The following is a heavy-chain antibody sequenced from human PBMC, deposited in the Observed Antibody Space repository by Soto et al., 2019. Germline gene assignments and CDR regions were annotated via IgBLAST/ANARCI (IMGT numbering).Heavy chain of an antibody. J-gene: IGHJ6*03. Sequence: PGESLKISCKGSGYSFTSYWIGWVRQMPGKGLEWMGIIYPGDSDTRYSPSFQGQVTISADKSISTAYLQWSSLKASDTAMYYCARHGGNYYGLKGSHYYYYMDVWGKGTTVTVSS. CDR1: GYSFTSYW. CDR2: IYPGDSDT. CDR3: ARHGGNYYGLKGSHYYYYMDV. D-gene: IGHD3-10*01. V-gene: IGHV5-51*01.